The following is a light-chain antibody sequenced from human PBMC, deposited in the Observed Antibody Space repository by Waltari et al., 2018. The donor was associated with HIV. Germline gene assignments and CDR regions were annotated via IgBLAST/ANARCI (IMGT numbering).Light chain of an antibody. V-gene: IGLV1-40*01. Sequence: QSVLTQPPSVSGAPGQRVTISCTGSSSNIGAGYDVHWYQQLPGTAPKLLIYGDSNRPSGVPDLFSGSKSGTSASLAITGLQAEDEADYYCQSYDISLSGVVFGGGTKLTVL. CDR2: GDS. J-gene: IGLJ2*01. CDR1: SSNIGAGYD. CDR3: QSYDISLSGVV.